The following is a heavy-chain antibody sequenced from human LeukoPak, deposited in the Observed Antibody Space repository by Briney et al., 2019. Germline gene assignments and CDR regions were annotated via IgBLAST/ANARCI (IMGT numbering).Heavy chain of an antibody. CDR3: ARDREPYCTGGTCYSTGYY. D-gene: IGHD2-15*01. Sequence: GGSLRLSCAVSGFTFSSCSMNWVRQAPGKGLECVSSISSSVSYIYYADSVKGRFTISRDNAKNSLYLQMNSLRAEDTAVYYCARDREPYCTGGTCYSTGYYWGQGTLVTVSS. V-gene: IGHV3-21*06. J-gene: IGHJ4*02. CDR1: GFTFSSCS. CDR2: ISSSVSYI.